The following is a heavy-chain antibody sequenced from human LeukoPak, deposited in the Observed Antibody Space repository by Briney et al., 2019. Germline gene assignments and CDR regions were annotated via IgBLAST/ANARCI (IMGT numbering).Heavy chain of an antibody. V-gene: IGHV3-21*01. CDR1: GFTFSSYS. Sequence: GGSLRLSCAASGFTFSSYSMNWVRRAPGKGLEWVSSISSSSNYIHYADSVKGRFTISRDNAKNSLYLQMNSLRAEDTAVYYCAREWEYYDILTGTTASFDYWGQGTLVTVSS. J-gene: IGHJ4*02. D-gene: IGHD3-9*01. CDR2: ISSSSNYI. CDR3: AREWEYYDILTGTTASFDY.